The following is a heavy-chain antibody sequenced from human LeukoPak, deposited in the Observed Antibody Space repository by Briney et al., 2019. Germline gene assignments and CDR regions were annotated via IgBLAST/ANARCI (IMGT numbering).Heavy chain of an antibody. J-gene: IGHJ4*02. CDR3: ASLVSGRIDFDY. V-gene: IGHV4-34*01. CDR1: GGSYSDYY. CDR2: INHSGIT. Sequence: PSETLSLTCGVYGGSYSDYYWSWIRQPPGKGLEWIGEINHSGITNYNPSLKSRVTISVDTSKNQFSLKLSSVTAADTAVYYCASLVSGRIDFDYWGQGTLVTVSS. D-gene: IGHD2-15*01.